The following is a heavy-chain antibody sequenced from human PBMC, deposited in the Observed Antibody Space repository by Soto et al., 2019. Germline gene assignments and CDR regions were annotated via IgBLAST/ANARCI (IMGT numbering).Heavy chain of an antibody. V-gene: IGHV1-69*02. CDR3: ARVPFFVLNYFES. Sequence: QVQLVQSGAEVKKPGSSVKVSCKASGGTFRNYPINWVRQAPGQGLEWMGSIFPLTDIPDYAQNFQTRLTISADKATSTAYMELISLTSDDTAMYFCARVPFFVLNYFESWGQGTLVTVSS. CDR1: GGTFRNYP. J-gene: IGHJ4*02. D-gene: IGHD3-3*01. CDR2: IFPLTDIP.